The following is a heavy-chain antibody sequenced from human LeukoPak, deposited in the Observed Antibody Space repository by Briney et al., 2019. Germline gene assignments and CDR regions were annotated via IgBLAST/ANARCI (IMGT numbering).Heavy chain of an antibody. Sequence: SETLSLTCTVSGDSISSGDYYWSWIRQPAGKGLEWIGRISSSGSTNYNPSLKSRVTISVDTSKNQFSLKLGSVTAADTAVYYCARAVLSSGDYGVFDIWGPGTMVTVSS. V-gene: IGHV4-61*02. CDR2: ISSSGST. D-gene: IGHD4-17*01. J-gene: IGHJ3*02. CDR1: GDSISSGDYY. CDR3: ARAVLSSGDYGVFDI.